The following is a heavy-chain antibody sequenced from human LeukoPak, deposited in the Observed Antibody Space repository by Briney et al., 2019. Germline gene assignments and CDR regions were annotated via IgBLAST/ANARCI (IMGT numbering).Heavy chain of an antibody. CDR2: INHSGST. Sequence: SSETLSLTCSVSGGSVSSGISYWSWIRQPPGKGLEWIGEINHSGSTNYNPSLKSRVTISVDTSKNQFSLKLSSVTAADTAVYYCARGGYCSSTSCYPGRYDYWGQGTLVTVSS. V-gene: IGHV4-34*01. CDR1: GGSVSSGISY. D-gene: IGHD2-2*01. CDR3: ARGGYCSSTSCYPGRYDY. J-gene: IGHJ4*02.